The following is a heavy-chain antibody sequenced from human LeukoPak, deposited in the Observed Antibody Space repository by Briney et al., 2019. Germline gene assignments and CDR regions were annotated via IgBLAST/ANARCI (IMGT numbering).Heavy chain of an antibody. V-gene: IGHV1-2*02. CDR3: ARDRDILTPFDI. D-gene: IGHD3-9*01. J-gene: IGHJ3*02. CDR1: GYTFTVDY. CDR2: INPNSGGT. Sequence: AAVRVSFKASGYTFTVDYMHWVRQAPGQGGGWVGWINPNSGGTNYAQKFPGRVTMPTATSTSTAYMELRSLRSDATAVYYCARDRDILTPFDIWGQGTMVTVSS.